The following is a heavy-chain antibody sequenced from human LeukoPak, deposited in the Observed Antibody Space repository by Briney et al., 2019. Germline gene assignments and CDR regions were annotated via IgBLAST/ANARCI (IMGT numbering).Heavy chain of an antibody. CDR1: GESFSGYY. D-gene: IGHD1-26*01. J-gene: IGHJ4*02. Sequence: SESLSLTCAVYGESFSGYYWSRMRQPPGKGLEWIGEINHSGSTNYNPSLKSRVTISVDTSKNQFSLKLSSVTAADTAVYYCARKGRGSYLYYFDYWGQGTLVTVSS. CDR3: ARKGRGSYLYYFDY. CDR2: INHSGST. V-gene: IGHV4-34*01.